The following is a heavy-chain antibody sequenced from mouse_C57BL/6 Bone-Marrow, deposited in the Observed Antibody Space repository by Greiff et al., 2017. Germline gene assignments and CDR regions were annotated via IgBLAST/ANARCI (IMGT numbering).Heavy chain of an antibody. Sequence: VQVVESGPELVKPGASVKISCKASGYAFSSSWMNWVKQRPGKGLEWIGRIYPGDGDTNYNGKFKGKATLTADQSSSTAYMQLSSLSSEDSAVYFFARFDWDWFAYWGQGTLVTVSA. V-gene: IGHV1-82*01. CDR1: GYAFSSSW. D-gene: IGHD4-1*01. CDR2: IYPGDGDT. J-gene: IGHJ3*01. CDR3: ARFDWDWFAY.